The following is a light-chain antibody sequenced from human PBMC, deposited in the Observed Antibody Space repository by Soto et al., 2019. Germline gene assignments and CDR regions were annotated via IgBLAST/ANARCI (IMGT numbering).Light chain of an antibody. V-gene: IGLV1-40*01. Sequence: QSVLTQPPSVSGAPGQRVTISCTGSSSNIGAGYVVHWYQQLPGTAPKLLIYDNNNRPSGVPDRFSGSKSGTSASLAITGLQAEDEADYYCQSYDSSPSGSHVVFSGGTKLTVL. CDR2: DNN. J-gene: IGLJ2*01. CDR3: QSYDSSPSGSHVV. CDR1: SSNIGAGYV.